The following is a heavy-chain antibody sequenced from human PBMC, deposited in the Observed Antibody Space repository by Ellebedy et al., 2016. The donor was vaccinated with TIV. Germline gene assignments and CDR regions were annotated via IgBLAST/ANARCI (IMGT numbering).Heavy chain of an antibody. CDR1: GFIFSSYG. Sequence: GESLKISXAASGFIFSSYGMHWVRQAPGKGLEWVAVISYDGSNKYYADSVKGRFTISRDNSKNTLYLQMNSLRAEDTAVYYCAKSLVLHISSYYYFDYWGQGTLVTVSS. J-gene: IGHJ4*02. CDR2: ISYDGSNK. CDR3: AKSLVLHISSYYYFDY. V-gene: IGHV3-30*18. D-gene: IGHD6-13*01.